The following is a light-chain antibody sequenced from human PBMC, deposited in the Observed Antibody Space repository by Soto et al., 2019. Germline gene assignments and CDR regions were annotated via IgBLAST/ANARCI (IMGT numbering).Light chain of an antibody. J-gene: IGKJ1*01. Sequence: EIVMTQSPAPLSVSPGERATLSCRASQSVSSNLAWYQQKPGQAPRLLIYGESTRATGIPARFSGSGSGTEFTLTISSLQSEDFAVYYCQQYNKWPRTFGQGTKVEIK. CDR3: QQYNKWPRT. CDR1: QSVSSN. CDR2: GES. V-gene: IGKV3-15*01.